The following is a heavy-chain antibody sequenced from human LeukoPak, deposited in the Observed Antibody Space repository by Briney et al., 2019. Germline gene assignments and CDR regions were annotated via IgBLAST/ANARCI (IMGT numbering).Heavy chain of an antibody. CDR1: GFTFSSYA. J-gene: IGHJ4*02. CDR3: AKDSSGYDFPSSPDY. D-gene: IGHD5-12*01. CDR2: ISGSGGST. Sequence: GGSLRPSCAASGFTFSSYAMSWVRQAPGKGLEWVSAISGSGGSTYYADSVKGRFTISRDNSKNTLYLQMNSLRAEDTAVYYCAKDSSGYDFPSSPDYWGQGTLVTVSS. V-gene: IGHV3-23*01.